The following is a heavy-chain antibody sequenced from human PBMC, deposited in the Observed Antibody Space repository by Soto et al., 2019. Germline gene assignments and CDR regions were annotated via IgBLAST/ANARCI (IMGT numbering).Heavy chain of an antibody. CDR1: GFTFTNYW. V-gene: IGHV3-7*03. CDR2: IKQDGSEK. J-gene: IGHJ3*02. Sequence: EVQLVESGGGLVQPGGSVRLSCAASGFTFTNYWMSWVRQSPGKGLEWVAKIKQDGSEKYYVDSVKGRFTISRDNAKNSLYLQMNSLRAEDTAVYYCARDHGTFDIWGQGTMVTVSS. CDR3: ARDHGTFDI.